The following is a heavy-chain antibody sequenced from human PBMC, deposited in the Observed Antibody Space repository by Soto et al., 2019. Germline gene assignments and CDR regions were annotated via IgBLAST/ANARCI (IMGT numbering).Heavy chain of an antibody. Sequence: ETLSLTCAISGDSVSSNSAAWNWIRQSPSRGLEWLGRTYYRSKWYNDYAVSVKSRITINPDTSKNQFSLQLNSVTPEDTAVYYCAREVVSDIVVVPAADYYYGMDVWGQGTTVTVS. J-gene: IGHJ6*02. CDR3: AREVVSDIVVVPAADYYYGMDV. V-gene: IGHV6-1*01. CDR2: TYYRSKWYN. D-gene: IGHD2-2*01. CDR1: GDSVSSNSAA.